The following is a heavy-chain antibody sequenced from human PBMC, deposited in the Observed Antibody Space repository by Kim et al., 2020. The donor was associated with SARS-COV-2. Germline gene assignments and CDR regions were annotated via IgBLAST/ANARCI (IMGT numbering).Heavy chain of an antibody. J-gene: IGHJ4*02. Sequence: GGSLRLSCAASGFTFDDYTMHWVRQAPGKGLEWVSLISWDGGSTYYADSVKGRFTISRDNSKNSLYLQMNSLRTEDTALYYCAVHSGSYHQPFDYWGQGTLLTVSS. V-gene: IGHV3-43*01. CDR2: ISWDGGST. D-gene: IGHD1-26*01. CDR1: GFTFDDYT. CDR3: AVHSGSYHQPFDY.